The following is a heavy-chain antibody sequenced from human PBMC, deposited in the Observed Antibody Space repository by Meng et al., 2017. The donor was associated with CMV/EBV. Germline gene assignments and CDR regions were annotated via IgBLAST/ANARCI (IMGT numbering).Heavy chain of an antibody. V-gene: IGHV1-8*01. Sequence: ASVKVSCKASGYTFTSYDINWVRQATGQGLEWMGWMNPNSGNTGYAQKFQGRVTMTRNTSISTAYMELSSLRSEDTAVYYCASCPPGRPVILAYWGQGTLVTVSS. D-gene: IGHD3-9*01. J-gene: IGHJ4*02. CDR3: ASCPPGRPVILAY. CDR1: GYTFTSYD. CDR2: MNPNSGNT.